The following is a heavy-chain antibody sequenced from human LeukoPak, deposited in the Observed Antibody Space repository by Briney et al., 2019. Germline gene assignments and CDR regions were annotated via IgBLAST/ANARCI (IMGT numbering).Heavy chain of an antibody. J-gene: IGHJ6*03. CDR2: INPNSGVT. CDR3: ARGYYYYYMDV. CDR1: GYTFTGYY. V-gene: IGHV1-2*02. Sequence: ASVKVSCKASGYTFTGYYMHWVRQAPGQGLEWMGWINPNSGVTNYAQKFQGRVTMTRDTSISTAYMELSRLRSDDTAVYYCARGYYYYYMDVWGKGTTVTVSS.